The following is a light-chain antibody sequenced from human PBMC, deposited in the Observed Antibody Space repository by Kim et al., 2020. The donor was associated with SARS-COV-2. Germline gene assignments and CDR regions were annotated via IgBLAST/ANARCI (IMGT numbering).Light chain of an antibody. J-gene: IGKJ1*01. V-gene: IGKV1-39*01. CDR3: QQSYDTPRT. CDR1: QNSATY. CDR2: VTS. Sequence: ASVGDRVTITCRASQNSATYLNWYQQKPEKAPKLLIYVTSSLQSGVPSRFSGSGSGTDFTLTISSLQPEDFATYYCQQSYDTPRTFGRGTKVDIK.